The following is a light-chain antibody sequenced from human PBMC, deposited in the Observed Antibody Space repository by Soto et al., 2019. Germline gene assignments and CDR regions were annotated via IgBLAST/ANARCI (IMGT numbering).Light chain of an antibody. CDR1: SSDVGRYNY. V-gene: IGLV2-14*01. Sequence: QSALTQPASVSGSPGQSITISCTGTSSDVGRYNYVSWYQQHPGRAPRLMIYEVSNRPSGVSIRFSGSKSGNTASLTISGLQAEDEAAYYCCSYTRSSSLLFGGGTKLTVL. J-gene: IGLJ2*01. CDR3: CSYTRSSSLL. CDR2: EVS.